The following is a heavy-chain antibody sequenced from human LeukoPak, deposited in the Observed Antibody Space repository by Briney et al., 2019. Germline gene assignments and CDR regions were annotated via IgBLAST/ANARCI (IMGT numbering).Heavy chain of an antibody. V-gene: IGHV3-21*06. J-gene: IGHJ4*02. CDR3: ARGTDGYNIDY. CDR1: GFIFNTYS. D-gene: IGHD5-24*01. CDR2: ISSSRGSYI. Sequence: GGSLRLSCVASGFIFNTYSMNWVRQAPGKGLEWVSSISSSRGSYIYYGDSVRGRFTFSRDNAKNLLYLQMNSLRVEDTAVYYCARGTDGYNIDYWGQGTVVTVSS.